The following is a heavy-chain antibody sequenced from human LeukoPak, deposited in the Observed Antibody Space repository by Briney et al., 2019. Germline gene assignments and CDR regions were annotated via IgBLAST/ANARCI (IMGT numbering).Heavy chain of an antibody. CDR1: GGSISSNTYY. CDR3: ARETSQKGAHYMDV. V-gene: IGHV4-39*07. Sequence: PSETLSLTCSVSGGSISSNTYYWGWIRQPPGKGLEWIATINYSGTTHYNPSLKSRVTISADTSNNQLSPKLNSLTAADTAVYYCARETSQKGAHYMDVWGKGTTVTISS. J-gene: IGHJ6*03. CDR2: INYSGTT. D-gene: IGHD3-16*01.